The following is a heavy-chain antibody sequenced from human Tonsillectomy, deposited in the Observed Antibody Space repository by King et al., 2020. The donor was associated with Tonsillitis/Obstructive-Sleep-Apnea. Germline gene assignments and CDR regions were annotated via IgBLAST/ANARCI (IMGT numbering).Heavy chain of an antibody. CDR1: GYTFTNYA. D-gene: IGHD2-15*01. V-gene: IGHV1-3*01. Sequence: QLVQSGAEVKKPGASVKVSCKASGYTFTNYAMHWVRQAPGQRLEWMAWINAGTGNTNYSRRLQGRVTITRDTSASTAYMELSSLRSEDTAVYYCVREGCSAGGCYDEAFDIWGQGTMVAVSS. CDR2: INAGTGNT. J-gene: IGHJ3*02. CDR3: VREGCSAGGCYDEAFDI.